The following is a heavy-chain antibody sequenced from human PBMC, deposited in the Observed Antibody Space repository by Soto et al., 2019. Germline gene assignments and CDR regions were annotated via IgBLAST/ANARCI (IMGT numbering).Heavy chain of an antibody. CDR3: VRQGIAYLHGRVDV. CDR1: SGPDRSHN. V-gene: IGHV4-59*08. D-gene: IGHD3-16*01. J-gene: IGHJ6*02. Sequence: QVQLQQSGPRLVKPSETLSLTCTVSSGPDRSHNWGWIRQPPGRGLEWIGYVYYTGDTAYNPPLRSRVSIAADTPAHDTSPTLTSVTAEAREVSYCVRQGIAYLHGRVDVWGPGRTVSVCS. CDR2: VYYTGDT.